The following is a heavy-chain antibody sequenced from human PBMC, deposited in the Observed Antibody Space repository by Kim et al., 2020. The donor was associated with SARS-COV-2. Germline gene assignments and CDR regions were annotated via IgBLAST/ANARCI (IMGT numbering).Heavy chain of an antibody. D-gene: IGHD2-2*02. J-gene: IGHJ4*02. Sequence: SETLSLTCTVSGGSISSSTYYWGWIRQPPGKGLQWIGSVYYSGSTHYNPSLKSRVTISVATSKNQFSLILSSVTAADTAVFYCARHAPNTSNRPFDYWGQGTLVSVSS. CDR3: ARHAPNTSNRPFDY. V-gene: IGHV4-39*01. CDR2: VYYSGST. CDR1: GGSISSSTYY.